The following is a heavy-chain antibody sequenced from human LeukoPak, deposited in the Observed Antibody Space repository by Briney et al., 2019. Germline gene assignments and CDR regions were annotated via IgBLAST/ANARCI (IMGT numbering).Heavy chain of an antibody. CDR1: GGSISSSTYY. Sequence: SETLSLTCTVSGGSISSSTYYWGWIRQPPGRGREWLGSIYYSGSTYYNPSLKSRVTISVDTSKNQFSLKLSSVTAADTAVYYCARHIYDSSGSNFDYWGQGTLVTVSS. J-gene: IGHJ4*02. D-gene: IGHD3-22*01. CDR2: IYYSGST. CDR3: ARHIYDSSGSNFDY. V-gene: IGHV4-39*01.